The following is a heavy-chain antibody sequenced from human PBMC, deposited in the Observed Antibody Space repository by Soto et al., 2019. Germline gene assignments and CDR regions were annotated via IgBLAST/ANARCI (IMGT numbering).Heavy chain of an antibody. D-gene: IGHD1-26*01. J-gene: IGHJ5*02. CDR1: GFTFSSYA. Sequence: GGSLRLSCAGSGFTFSSYALSWVRQAPGEGLEWVSGASGGGGGTYYADSVKGRFTISRDNSKSTVYLELNNLSAEDTAVYHCAKNQGVELVPLATVDWFDPWGQGSVVTVSS. CDR3: AKNQGVELVPLATVDWFDP. V-gene: IGHV3-23*01. CDR2: ASGGGGGT.